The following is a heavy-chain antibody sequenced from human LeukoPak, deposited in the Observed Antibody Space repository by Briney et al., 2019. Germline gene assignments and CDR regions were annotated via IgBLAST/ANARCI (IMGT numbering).Heavy chain of an antibody. V-gene: IGHV4-59*01. CDR3: ARVAAAGPRETYYYYYYYMDV. Sequence: SETLSLTCTVSGGSISSYYWSWIRQPPGKGLEWIGYIYYSGSTNYNPSLKSQVTISVDTSKNQFSLKLSSVTAADTAVYYCARVAAAGPRETYYYYYYYMDVWGKGTTVTVSS. CDR1: GGSISSYY. CDR2: IYYSGST. D-gene: IGHD6-13*01. J-gene: IGHJ6*03.